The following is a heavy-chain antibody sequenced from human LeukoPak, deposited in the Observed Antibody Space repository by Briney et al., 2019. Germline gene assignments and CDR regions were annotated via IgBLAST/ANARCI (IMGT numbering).Heavy chain of an antibody. D-gene: IGHD6-13*01. J-gene: IGHJ4*02. Sequence: GGSLRLSCAASGFTFSTFSMNWVRQAPGKGLERVSYISSNSYNIYHADSVKGRFTISRDNAENSLYLQMNSLRVEDTAVYYCARVFVGTADYWGQGTLVTVSS. V-gene: IGHV3-48*01. CDR2: ISSNSYNI. CDR1: GFTFSTFS. CDR3: ARVFVGTADY.